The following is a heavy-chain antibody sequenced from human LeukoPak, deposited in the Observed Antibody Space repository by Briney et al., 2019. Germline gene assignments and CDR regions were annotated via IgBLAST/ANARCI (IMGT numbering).Heavy chain of an antibody. CDR3: AKAVPTATHY. CDR1: GFTFSTYD. D-gene: IGHD2-15*01. Sequence: GGSLRLSCAASGFTFSTYDMSWVRQAPGKGLGWVSFISHSGIIANYADSVKGRFTISRDNSKNTLYLQMNSLRLEDTAVYYCAKAVPTATHYWGQGTLVTVSS. CDR2: ISHSGIIA. V-gene: IGHV3-23*01. J-gene: IGHJ4*02.